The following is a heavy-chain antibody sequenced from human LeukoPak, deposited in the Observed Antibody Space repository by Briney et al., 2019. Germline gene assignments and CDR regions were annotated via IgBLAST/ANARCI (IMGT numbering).Heavy chain of an antibody. CDR1: GGSISSYY. CDR3: ARTQMEYSSSWYFDY. V-gene: IGHV4-59*08. Sequence: SETLSLTCTVSGGSISSYYWSWIRHPPGKGLEWIGYIYYSGSTNYNPSLKSRVTISVDTSKNQFSLKLSSVTAADTAVYYCARTQMEYSSSWYFDYWGQGTLVTVSS. J-gene: IGHJ4*02. CDR2: IYYSGST. D-gene: IGHD6-13*01.